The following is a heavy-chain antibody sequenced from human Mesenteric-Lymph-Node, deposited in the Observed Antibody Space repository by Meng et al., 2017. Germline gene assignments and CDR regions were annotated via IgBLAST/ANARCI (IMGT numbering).Heavy chain of an antibody. Sequence: VQRQSAVPVLWTLSQTPSLTWICSGVARSSGDYYRSWIRQPPGKGLEWIGYIYSSGSTYYTPSLKSRVTLSVDTSKNQFSLKLSSLTAADTAVYYCARDRTTGRYFDYWGQGTLVTVSS. CDR1: GVARSSGDYY. J-gene: IGHJ4*02. CDR3: ARDRTTGRYFDY. CDR2: IYSSGST. D-gene: IGHD4-11*01. V-gene: IGHV4-30-4*01.